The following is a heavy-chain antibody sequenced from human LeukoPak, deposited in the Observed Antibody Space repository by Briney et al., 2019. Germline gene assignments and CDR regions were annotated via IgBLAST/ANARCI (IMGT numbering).Heavy chain of an antibody. V-gene: IGHV3-53*04. CDR3: ARGGGSAPFDY. Sequence: GGSLRLSCAASGFTVSSNYMSWVRQAPGKGLEWVSVIYSGGSTYYADSVKGRFTISRHNSKNTLYLQMNSLRAEDTAVFYCARGGGSAPFDYWGQGTLVTVSS. CDR2: IYSGGST. J-gene: IGHJ4*02. CDR1: GFTVSSNY. D-gene: IGHD1-26*01.